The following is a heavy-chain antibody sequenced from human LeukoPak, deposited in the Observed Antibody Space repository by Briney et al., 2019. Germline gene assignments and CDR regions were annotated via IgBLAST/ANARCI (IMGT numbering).Heavy chain of an antibody. CDR3: VIVRGYFDSSGSDY. V-gene: IGHV3-64D*06. D-gene: IGHD3-9*01. CDR2: ITSNGGSA. CDR1: GFTFSSYT. J-gene: IGHJ4*02. Sequence: GGSLRLSCSASGFTFSSYTIHWVRQAPGPGLEFVSAITSNGGSAYYADSVKSRFTISRDNSKNTVYLQMSSLRAEDTAVYYCVIVRGYFDSSGSDYWGQGTLVTVSS.